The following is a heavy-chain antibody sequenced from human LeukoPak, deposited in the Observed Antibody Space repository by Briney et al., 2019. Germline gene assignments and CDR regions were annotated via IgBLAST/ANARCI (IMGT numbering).Heavy chain of an antibody. CDR3: ARDFLHSSTSRPFDY. J-gene: IGHJ4*02. V-gene: IGHV3-21*01. CDR1: GFTFGAYT. CDR2: IFSRSESI. D-gene: IGHD2-2*01. Sequence: GSVRLSCAASGFTFGAYTMNWVRQAPGKGLEWVTCIFSRSESILYADSVKGRFTISRDNAKNSLYLQMDSLRAEDTAVYYCARDFLHSSTSRPFDYWGQGTLVTVSS.